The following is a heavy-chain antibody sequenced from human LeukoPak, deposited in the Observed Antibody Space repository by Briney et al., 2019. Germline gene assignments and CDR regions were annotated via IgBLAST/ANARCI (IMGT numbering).Heavy chain of an antibody. CDR3: ARTNIGPYWFGP. V-gene: IGHV4-4*09. CDR1: GGSISSYY. J-gene: IGHJ5*02. Sequence: PSETLSLTCTVPGGSISSYYWSWIRQPPGKGLEWIGRIYTSGYTNYNPSLKGRVTMSVDASKNQFSLNLTYVTAADTAVYYCARTNIGPYWFGPWGQGTLVTVSS. D-gene: IGHD2/OR15-2a*01. CDR2: IYTSGYT.